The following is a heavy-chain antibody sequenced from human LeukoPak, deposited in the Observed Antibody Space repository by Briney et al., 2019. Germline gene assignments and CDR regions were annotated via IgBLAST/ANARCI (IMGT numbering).Heavy chain of an antibody. CDR3: ARDNAWTAMVYYYYYGMDV. J-gene: IGHJ6*02. V-gene: IGHV3-21*01. D-gene: IGHD5-18*01. CDR1: GFTFSSYS. CDR2: ISSSSSYI. Sequence: GGSLRLSCVASGFTFSSYSMNWVRQAPGKGLEWVSCISSSSSYIYYADSVKGRFTISRDNAKNSLYLQMNSLRAEDTAVYYCARDNAWTAMVYYYYYGMDVWGQGTTVTVSS.